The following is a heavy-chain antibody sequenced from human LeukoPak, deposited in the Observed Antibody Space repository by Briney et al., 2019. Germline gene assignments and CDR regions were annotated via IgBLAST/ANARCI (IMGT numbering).Heavy chain of an antibody. D-gene: IGHD6-13*01. J-gene: IGHJ4*02. V-gene: IGHV1-2*02. Sequence: ASVKVSCKASGYTFTGYYMHWVRQAPGQGLEWMGWINPNSGGTNYAQKFQGRVTMTRDTSISTAYMELSSLRSEDTAVYYCAREVWRGNRRSSSWFDYWGQGTLVTVSS. CDR2: INPNSGGT. CDR3: AREVWRGNRRSSSWFDY. CDR1: GYTFTGYY.